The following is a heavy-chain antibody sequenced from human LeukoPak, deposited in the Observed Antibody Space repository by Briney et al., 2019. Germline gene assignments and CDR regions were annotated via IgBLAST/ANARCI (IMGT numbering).Heavy chain of an antibody. CDR1: GFTFSSYG. D-gene: IGHD3-10*01. V-gene: IGHV3-30*02. Sequence: QSGGSLRLSCAASGFTFSSYGMHWVRQAPGKGLEWVAFIRYDGSNKYYADSVKGRFTISRDNSKNTLYLQMNSLRAEDTAVYYCAKDRWTGYYGSGSFYYMDVWGKGTTVTVSS. CDR3: AKDRWTGYYGSGSFYYMDV. J-gene: IGHJ6*03. CDR2: IRYDGSNK.